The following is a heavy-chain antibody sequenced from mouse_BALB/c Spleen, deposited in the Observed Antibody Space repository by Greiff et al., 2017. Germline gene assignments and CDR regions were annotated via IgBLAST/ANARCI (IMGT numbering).Heavy chain of an antibody. CDR1: GFTFSSYA. CDR2: ISSGGST. V-gene: IGHV5-6-5*01. D-gene: IGHD3-1*01. CDR3: ARAGATGFAY. Sequence: EVQGVESGGGLVKPGGSLKLSCAASGFTFSSYAMSWVRQTPEKRLEWVASISSGGSTYYPDSVKGRFTISRDNARNILYLQMSSLRSEDTAMYYCARAGATGFAYWGQGTLVTVSA. J-gene: IGHJ3*01.